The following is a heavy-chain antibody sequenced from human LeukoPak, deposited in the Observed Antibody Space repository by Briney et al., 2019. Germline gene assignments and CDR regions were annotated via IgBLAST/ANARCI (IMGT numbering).Heavy chain of an antibody. Sequence: PSETLSLTCTVSGGSISSSSYYWGWIRQPPGKGLEWIGSFYYSGSTYYNPSLKSRVTISVDTSQNQFSRKLSSVTAADTAVYYCARHPLYGDYVAGNYWGQGTLVTVSS. CDR3: ARHPLYGDYVAGNY. V-gene: IGHV4-39*01. J-gene: IGHJ4*02. CDR1: GGSISSSSYY. D-gene: IGHD4-17*01. CDR2: FYYSGST.